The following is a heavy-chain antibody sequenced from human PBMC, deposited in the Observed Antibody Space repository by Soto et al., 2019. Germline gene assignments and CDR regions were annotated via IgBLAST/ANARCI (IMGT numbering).Heavy chain of an antibody. CDR2: IYYSGST. V-gene: IGHV4-30-4*01. Sequence: QVQLQESGPGLVKPSQTLSLTCTVSGGSISSGDYYWNGIRQPPGKGLEWIGSIYYSGSTYYSPSSKSRVTISVGASKNQFSLKLSSVTAADTAVYYCVRGDPGACSSTSCRDAFDIWGRGTMVAVSS. CDR3: VRGDPGACSSTSCRDAFDI. J-gene: IGHJ3*02. CDR1: GGSISSGDYY. D-gene: IGHD2-2*01.